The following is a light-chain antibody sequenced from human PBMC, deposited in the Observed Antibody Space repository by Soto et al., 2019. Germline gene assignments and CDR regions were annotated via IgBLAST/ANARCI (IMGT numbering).Light chain of an antibody. CDR2: GAS. J-gene: IGKJ1*01. CDR1: QSVSSN. CDR3: QQYYDTPWT. V-gene: IGKV3-15*01. Sequence: EIVMAQSPATLSVSPGERATLSCRASQSVSSNLAWYQHKPGQAPRLLIFGASSRASGIPARFSASGSGTEFTLTISSLQSEDFAVYYCQQYYDTPWTFGQGTKVDIK.